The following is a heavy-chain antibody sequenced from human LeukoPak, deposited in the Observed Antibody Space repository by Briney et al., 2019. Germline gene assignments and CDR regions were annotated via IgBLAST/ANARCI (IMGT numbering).Heavy chain of an antibody. CDR1: GYTFSDYY. CDR2: IKPNSGDT. D-gene: IGHD6-25*01. Sequence: APVKVSCKASGYTFSDYYIHWVRQAPGQGLQWMGWIKPNSGDTHYAPKFRGRVTMTRDTPISTAYMERIRLTSDDTAIYFCAREPTDPNNVSGGPTGWFDPWGQGTLVTVSS. J-gene: IGHJ5*02. CDR3: AREPTDPNNVSGGPTGWFDP. V-gene: IGHV1-2*02.